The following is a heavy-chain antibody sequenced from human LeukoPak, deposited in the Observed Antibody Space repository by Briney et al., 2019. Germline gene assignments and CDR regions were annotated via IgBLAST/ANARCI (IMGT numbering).Heavy chain of an antibody. CDR2: INTDGATI. J-gene: IGHJ4*02. CDR1: GFTFSSDE. D-gene: IGHD3-16*01. CDR3: ARGYDSWDS. Sequence: GGSLRLSCAASGFTFSSDEMNWVRQAPGKWLQWISYINTDGATIYYADSVKGRFTISRDNAKNSLYLQMNSLRAEDTAVYYCARGYDSWDSWGQGTLVTVS. V-gene: IGHV3-48*03.